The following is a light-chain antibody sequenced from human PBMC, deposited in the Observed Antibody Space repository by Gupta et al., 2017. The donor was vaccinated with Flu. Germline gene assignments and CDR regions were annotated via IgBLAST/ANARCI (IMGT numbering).Light chain of an antibody. CDR1: QILVYSYGNTV. J-gene: IGKJ1*01. CDR3: MQGAHCPWA. V-gene: IGKV2-30*01. Sequence: DVVMTQSPLSLSFALGQPASISCRSSQILVYSYGNTVLHWFQQRTGQSPRRLIYLVSNRESGVPDRFSGSGSGTDFTLKISRVEAEDVGIYFCMQGAHCPWAFGQGTKVEIK. CDR2: LVS.